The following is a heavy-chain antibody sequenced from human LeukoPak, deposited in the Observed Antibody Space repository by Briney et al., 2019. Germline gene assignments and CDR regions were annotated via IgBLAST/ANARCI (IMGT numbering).Heavy chain of an antibody. D-gene: IGHD2-2*01. CDR3: ARELRYCSSTSCTRGLFPWFDP. CDR2: TYYRSKWYN. J-gene: IGHJ5*02. Sequence: SQTLSLTCATSGDSVSSNSAAWNWIRQSPSRGLEWLGRTYYRSKWYNDYAVSVKSRITINPDTSKNQFSLQLNSVTPEDTAVYYCARELRYCSSTSCTRGLFPWFDPWGQGTLVTVSS. V-gene: IGHV6-1*01. CDR1: GDSVSSNSAA.